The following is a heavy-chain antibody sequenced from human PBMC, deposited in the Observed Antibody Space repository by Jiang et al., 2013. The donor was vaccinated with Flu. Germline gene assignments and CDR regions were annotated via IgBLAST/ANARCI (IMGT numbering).Heavy chain of an antibody. CDR2: ISSSSSYI. J-gene: IGHJ4*02. V-gene: IGHV3-21*01. CDR1: GFTFSSYS. D-gene: IGHD6-6*01. CDR3: ARDRSSSSVRGDY. Sequence: VQLLESGGGLVKPGGSLRLSCAASGFTFSSYSMNWVRQAPGKGLEWVSSISSSSSYIYYADSVKGRFTISRDNAKNSLYLQMNSLRAEDTAVYYCARDRSSSSVRGDYWGQGTLVTVSS.